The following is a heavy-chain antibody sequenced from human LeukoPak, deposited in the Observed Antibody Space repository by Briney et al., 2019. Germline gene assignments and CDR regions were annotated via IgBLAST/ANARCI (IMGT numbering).Heavy chain of an antibody. CDR1: EYTFTGYY. D-gene: IGHD5-18*01. CDR3: ARAAGMDTLLPFDY. V-gene: IGHV1-2*04. J-gene: IGHJ4*02. CDR2: INPNSGGT. Sequence: GASVKVSCKASEYTFTGYYMHWVRQAPGQGLEWMGWINPNSGGTSYAQKFQGWVTMTRDTSISTAYMELSRLKSDDTAVYYCARAAGMDTLLPFDYWGQGTLVTVSS.